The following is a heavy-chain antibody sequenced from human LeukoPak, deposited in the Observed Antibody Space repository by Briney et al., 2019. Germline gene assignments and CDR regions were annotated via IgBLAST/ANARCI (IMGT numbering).Heavy chain of an antibody. CDR3: ARLTRVLVVGAPGY. CDR1: GFTFSSYW. Sequence: GGSLRLSCAASGFTFSSYWMSWVRQAPGKGLEWVANIKQDGSEKYYVGSVKGRFTISRDNAKNSLYLQMNSLRAEDTAVYYCARLTRVLVVGAPGYWGQGTLVTVSS. V-gene: IGHV3-7*01. D-gene: IGHD1-26*01. J-gene: IGHJ4*02. CDR2: IKQDGSEK.